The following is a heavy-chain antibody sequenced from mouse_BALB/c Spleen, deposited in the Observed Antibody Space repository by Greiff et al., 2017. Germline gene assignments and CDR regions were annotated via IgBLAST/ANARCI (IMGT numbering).Heavy chain of an antibody. CDR2: ILPGSGST. J-gene: IGHJ2*01. V-gene: IGHV1-9*01. Sequence: VQLQQSGAELMKPGASVKISCKATGYTFSSYWIEWVKQRPGHGLEWIGEILPGSGSTNYNEKFKGKATFTADTSSNTAYMQLSSLTSEDSAVYYCARKEVYYGYDYWGQGTTLTVSS. CDR3: ARKEVYYGYDY. D-gene: IGHD1-2*01. CDR1: GYTFSSYW.